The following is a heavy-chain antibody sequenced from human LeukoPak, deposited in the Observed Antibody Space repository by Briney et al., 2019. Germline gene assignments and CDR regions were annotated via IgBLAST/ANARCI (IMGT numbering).Heavy chain of an antibody. CDR1: GGTFSSYA. J-gene: IGHJ4*02. D-gene: IGHD2-2*02. CDR2: IIPIFGTA. Sequence: GASVKVSCKASGGTFSSYAISWVRQAPGQGLEWMGGIIPIFGTANYAQKFQGRVTITTDESTSTAYMELSSLRSEDTAVYYCARASVVPAAILGYYFDYWGQGTLATVSS. CDR3: ARASVVPAAILGYYFDY. V-gene: IGHV1-69*05.